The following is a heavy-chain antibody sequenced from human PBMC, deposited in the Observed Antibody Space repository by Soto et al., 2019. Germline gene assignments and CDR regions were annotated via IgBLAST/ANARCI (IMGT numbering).Heavy chain of an antibody. CDR3: ARDPPGIVASGAGG. CDR2: IYSGGTT. CDR1: GFTVSNNY. Sequence: EVLLVESGGRLIQPGGSLRLSCAASGFTVSNNYMRWVRQAPGKGLEWVSLIYSGGTTHYADSVKGRFTISRDNSKNTLYLQMNSLRVEDTAVYYCARDPPGIVASGAGGWGQGTLVTVSS. D-gene: IGHD6-13*01. V-gene: IGHV3-53*01. J-gene: IGHJ4*02.